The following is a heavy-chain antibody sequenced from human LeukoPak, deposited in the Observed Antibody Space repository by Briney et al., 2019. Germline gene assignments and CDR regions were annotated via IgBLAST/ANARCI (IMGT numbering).Heavy chain of an antibody. D-gene: IGHD3-10*01. CDR3: AKRSMVRGVQFDAFDI. CDR2: VLYDGSLK. Sequence: GGSLRLSCAASGFTFSRCDMHWVRQAPGKGLEWVAFVLYDGSLKYYADSVRGRVTISRDNSKNTLYLQMNSLRAEDTAVYYCAKRSMVRGVQFDAFDIWGQGTMVTVSS. V-gene: IGHV3-30*02. J-gene: IGHJ3*02. CDR1: GFTFSRCD.